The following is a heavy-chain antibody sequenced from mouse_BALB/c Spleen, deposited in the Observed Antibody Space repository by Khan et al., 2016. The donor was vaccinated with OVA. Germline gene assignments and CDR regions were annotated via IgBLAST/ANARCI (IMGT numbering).Heavy chain of an antibody. Sequence: VQLQQSGAELVKAGASVKMSCKASGYTFTSYWMHWVQQRLGQGLEWFAETNPTNGRTYYNEKFKSKATLTVDKSSSTAYMLLSGPTCEDSAVYYCARIKKIVATYFDYGGQCTTLTVAS. D-gene: IGHD1-1*01. CDR1: GYTFTSYW. CDR2: TNPTNGRT. V-gene: IGHV1S81*02. CDR3: ARIKKIVATYFDY. J-gene: IGHJ2*01.